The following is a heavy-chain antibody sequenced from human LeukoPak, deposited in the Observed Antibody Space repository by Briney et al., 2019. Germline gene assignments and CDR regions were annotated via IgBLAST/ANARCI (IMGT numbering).Heavy chain of an antibody. D-gene: IGHD5-24*01. CDR3: ANLWEMGY. V-gene: IGHV3-7*01. Sequence: GESLRLSCAASGFTFSDYWMAWVRQAPGKGLEWVANIKQDGSHSYYVDSVRGRFTMSRDNAKSSLVLQMNSLRVEDTAVYYCANLWEMGYWGQGTLVTVSS. J-gene: IGHJ4*02. CDR1: GFTFSDYW. CDR2: IKQDGSHS.